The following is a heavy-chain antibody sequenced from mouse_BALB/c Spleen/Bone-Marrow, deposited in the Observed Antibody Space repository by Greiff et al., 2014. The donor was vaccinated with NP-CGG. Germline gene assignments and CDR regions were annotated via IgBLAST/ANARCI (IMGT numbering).Heavy chain of an antibody. Sequence: VQLVQSGAELAKPGASVKMSCKASGYTFTSSWMHWVKQRPGQGLEWIGYINPSTGYTEYNQKFKDKATLTADKSSSTAYMQRSSLTSEDSAVYYCARGGNWDGFAYWGQGTLVTVSA. D-gene: IGHD4-1*01. CDR1: GYTFTSSW. V-gene: IGHV1-7*01. CDR3: ARGGNWDGFAY. J-gene: IGHJ3*01. CDR2: INPSTGYT.